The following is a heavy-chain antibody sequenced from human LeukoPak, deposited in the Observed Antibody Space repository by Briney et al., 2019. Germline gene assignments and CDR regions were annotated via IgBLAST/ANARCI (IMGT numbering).Heavy chain of an antibody. D-gene: IGHD5-24*01. CDR2: IIPIFGTA. CDR1: GGTFSSYA. J-gene: IGHJ4*02. CDR3: ARETGHGYNWMGY. Sequence: SVKVSCKASGGTFSSYAISWVRQAPGQGLEWMGGIIPIFGTANSAQKFQGRVTITADESTSTAYMELSSLRSEDTAVYYCARETGHGYNWMGYWGQGTLVTVSS. V-gene: IGHV1-69*13.